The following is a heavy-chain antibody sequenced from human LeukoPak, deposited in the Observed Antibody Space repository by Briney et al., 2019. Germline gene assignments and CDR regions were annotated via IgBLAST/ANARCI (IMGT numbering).Heavy chain of an antibody. V-gene: IGHV4-30-2*01. D-gene: IGHD3-22*01. CDR2: IYHSGST. J-gene: IGHJ3*02. CDR1: GGPIRSSYYY. Sequence: SETLSLTCTVSGGPIRSSYYYWGWFRHPPGRALEWIGYIYHSGSTYYNPSLKSRVTISVDRSKNQFSLKLSSVTAADTAVYYCARSGYGPNDAFDIWGQGTMVTVSS. CDR3: ARSGYGPNDAFDI.